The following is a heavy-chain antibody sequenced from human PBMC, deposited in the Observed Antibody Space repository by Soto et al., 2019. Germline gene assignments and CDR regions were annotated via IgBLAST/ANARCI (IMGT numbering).Heavy chain of an antibody. V-gene: IGHV1-69*01. J-gene: IGHJ6*02. CDR2: IIPIFGTA. CDR3: ARIAGYCSSTSCYVGYYYYGMDV. CDR1: GGTFSSYA. D-gene: IGHD2-2*01. Sequence: QVQLVQSGAEVKKPGSSVKVSCKASGGTFSSYAISWVRQAPGQGLEWMGGIIPIFGTANYAQKFQGRVTITADESTSTAYMELSSLRSEDTAVYYCARIAGYCSSTSCYVGYYYYGMDVWGQGTTVTVSS.